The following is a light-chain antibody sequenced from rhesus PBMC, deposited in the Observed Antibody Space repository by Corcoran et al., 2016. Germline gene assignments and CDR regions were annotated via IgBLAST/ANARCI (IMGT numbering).Light chain of an antibody. V-gene: IGLV2-32*01. J-gene: IGLJ1*01. Sequence: QAALTQPRSVSGSPGQSVTISCTGTSSDIGGYNYVSWYQQHPGTAPRLMIYEVNRRPSGVSDRFSGSKSGNTASLTISGLQAEYEADYYCCSYAGSYTFYIFGTGTRLTVL. CDR2: EVN. CDR3: CSYAGSYTFYI. CDR1: SSDIGGYNY.